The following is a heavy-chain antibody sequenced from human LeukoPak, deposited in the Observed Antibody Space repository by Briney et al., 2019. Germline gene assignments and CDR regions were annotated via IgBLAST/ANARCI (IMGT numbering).Heavy chain of an antibody. CDR2: IYYSRST. CDR3: ARDTSDIVATNFDY. CDR1: GGSISSSIYY. V-gene: IGHV4-39*07. J-gene: IGHJ4*02. D-gene: IGHD5-12*01. Sequence: PSETLSLTCTVSGGSISSSIYYWGWIRQPPGKGLEWIGSIYYSRSTYYNPSLKSRVTISVDTSKNQFSLKLSSVTAADTAVYYCARDTSDIVATNFDYWGQGTLVTVSS.